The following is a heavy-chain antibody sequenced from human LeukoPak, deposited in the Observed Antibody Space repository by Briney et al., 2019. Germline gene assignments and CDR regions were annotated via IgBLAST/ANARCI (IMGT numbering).Heavy chain of an antibody. CDR3: ARDASPRTFDY. CDR2: INPSGGST. J-gene: IGHJ4*02. D-gene: IGHD1-14*01. V-gene: IGHV1-46*01. Sequence: ASVKVSCKASGYTFTSYYMHWVRQAPGQGLEWMGIINPSGGSTSYAQKFQGRVTMTRDTSTSTVYMELSSLRSEDTAAYYCARDASPRTFDYWGQGTLVTVSS. CDR1: GYTFTSYY.